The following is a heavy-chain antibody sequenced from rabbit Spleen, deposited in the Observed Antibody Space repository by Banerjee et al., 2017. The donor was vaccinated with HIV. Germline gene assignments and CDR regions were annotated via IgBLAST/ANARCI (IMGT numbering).Heavy chain of an antibody. CDR1: GFSFSANYY. CDR2: INTGSGSA. J-gene: IGHJ3*01. D-gene: IGHD8-1*01. V-gene: IGHV1S40*01. Sequence: QSLEESGGGLVQPEGSLTLTCTASGFSFSANYYMCWVRQAPGKGLEWIGCINTGSGSAYYASWVISRFTISKTSSTTVTLQMTSLTAADTATHFCARDSGSSFSSYGMDLWGQGTLVTVS. CDR3: ARDSGSSFSSYGMDL.